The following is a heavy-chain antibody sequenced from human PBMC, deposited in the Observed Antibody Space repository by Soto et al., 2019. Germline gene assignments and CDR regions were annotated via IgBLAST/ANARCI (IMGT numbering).Heavy chain of an antibody. CDR3: ARVSRYCVWLLHX. Sequence: GGSLRLSCAASGFTFSSYAMHWVRQAPGKGLEWVAVIAYDGSNKYYADSVKGRFTISRDNSKKTLYLKMNSLRAEDTAVYYCARVSRYCVWLLHXWGQVTLVTVSX. V-gene: IGHV3-30-3*01. J-gene: IGHJ5*02. D-gene: IGHD3-9*01. CDR2: IAYDGSNK. CDR1: GFTFSSYA.